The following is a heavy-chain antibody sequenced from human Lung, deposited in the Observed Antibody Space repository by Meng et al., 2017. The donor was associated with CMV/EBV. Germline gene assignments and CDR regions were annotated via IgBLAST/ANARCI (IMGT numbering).Heavy chain of an antibody. CDR1: GFTFSSYG. CDR3: ARELYYDILTGPRAFDV. J-gene: IGHJ3*01. V-gene: IGHV3-30-3*01. D-gene: IGHD3-9*01. CDR2: ISYGGGKE. Sequence: KSLKISXAASGFTFSSYGVHWVRQAPGEGLEWVAFISYGGGKEYYADSVKGRFTISRDNSKNMLFLQMDSLRPDDTAVYYCARELYYDILTGPRAFDVWGQGTMVTVSS.